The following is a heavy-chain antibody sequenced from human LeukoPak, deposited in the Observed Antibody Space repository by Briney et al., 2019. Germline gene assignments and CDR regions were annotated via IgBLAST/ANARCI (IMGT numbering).Heavy chain of an antibody. J-gene: IGHJ2*01. CDR2: IYYSGST. Sequence: PSETLSLTCTVSGGSISSYYWSWIRQPPGKGLEWIGYIYYSGSTNYNPSLKSRVTISVDTSKNQFSLKLSSVTAADTAVYYCARDPYGDYDSYWYFDLWGRGTLVTVSS. CDR3: ARDPYGDYDSYWYFDL. V-gene: IGHV4-59*01. CDR1: GGSISSYY. D-gene: IGHD4-17*01.